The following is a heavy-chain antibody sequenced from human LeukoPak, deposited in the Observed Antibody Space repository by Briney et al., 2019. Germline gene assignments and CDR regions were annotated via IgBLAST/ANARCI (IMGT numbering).Heavy chain of an antibody. V-gene: IGHV1-8*01. J-gene: IGHJ4*02. CDR3: ARGDYDSQTGNY. Sequence: ASVKVSCKASGYTFTSYDINWVRQATGQGLEWMGWMNPNSGNTGYAQKFQGRVTMTRSTSISTAYMELSSLRSEDTAVYYCARGDYDSQTGNYWGQGTLVTVSS. D-gene: IGHD3-22*01. CDR1: GYTFTSYD. CDR2: MNPNSGNT.